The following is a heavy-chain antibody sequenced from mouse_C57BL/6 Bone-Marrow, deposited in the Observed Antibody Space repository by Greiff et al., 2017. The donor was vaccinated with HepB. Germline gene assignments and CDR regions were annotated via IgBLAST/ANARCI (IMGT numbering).Heavy chain of an antibody. V-gene: IGHV1-50*01. J-gene: IGHJ3*01. CDR1: GYTFTSYW. Sequence: VQLQQPGAELVKPGASVKLSCKASGYTFTSYWMQWVKQRPGQGLEWIGEIDPSDSYTNYNQKFKGKATLTVDTSSSTAYMQLSSLTSEDSAVYYCAREGYYGNTWFAYWGQGTLVTVSA. CDR3: AREGYYGNTWFAY. D-gene: IGHD2-1*01. CDR2: IDPSDSYT.